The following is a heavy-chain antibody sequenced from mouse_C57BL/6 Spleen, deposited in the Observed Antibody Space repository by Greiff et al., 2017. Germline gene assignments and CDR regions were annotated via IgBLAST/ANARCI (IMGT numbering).Heavy chain of an antibody. V-gene: IGHV1-74*01. Sequence: QVQLKQPGAELVKPGASVKVSCKASGYTFTSYWMHWVKQRPGQGLEWIGRIHPSDSDTNYNQKFKGKATLTVDKSSSTAYMQLSSLTSEDSAVYYCAIGDYGNLYAMDYWGQGTSVTVSS. CDR1: GYTFTSYW. CDR2: IHPSDSDT. CDR3: AIGDYGNLYAMDY. D-gene: IGHD2-1*01. J-gene: IGHJ4*01.